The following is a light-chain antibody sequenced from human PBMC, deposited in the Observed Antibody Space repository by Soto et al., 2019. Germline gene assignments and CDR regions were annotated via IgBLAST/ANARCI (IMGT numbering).Light chain of an antibody. V-gene: IGKV3-20*01. CDR1: QSVTSSF. CDR2: DTS. J-gene: IGKJ5*01. Sequence: EIVLTQSPGTLSLSPGERATLSCRASQSVTSSFLAWLQQKPGQAPRLLIYDTSKGATGIPDRFSGSGSGTDFTLTISRLEPEDFAVYYCQQSGRSPITFGQGTRLEIK. CDR3: QQSGRSPIT.